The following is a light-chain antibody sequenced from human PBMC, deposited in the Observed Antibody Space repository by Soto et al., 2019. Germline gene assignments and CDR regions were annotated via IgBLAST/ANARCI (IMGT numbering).Light chain of an antibody. V-gene: IGLV2-14*01. CDR1: SSDVGGYNY. CDR2: DVS. CDR3: SSYTSSSTLHYV. Sequence: QSGLTQPASVSGSPGQSITISCTGTSSDVGGYNYVSWYQQHPGKAPKLMIYDVSNRPSGVSNRFSGSKSGNTASLTISGLQAEDEADYYCSSYTSSSTLHYVFGTGTKLTVL. J-gene: IGLJ1*01.